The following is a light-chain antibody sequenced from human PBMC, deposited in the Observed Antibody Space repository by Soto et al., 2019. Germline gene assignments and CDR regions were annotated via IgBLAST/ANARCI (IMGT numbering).Light chain of an antibody. J-gene: IGLJ2*01. CDR3: SSYTSSATLV. Sequence: QSALTQPASVSGAPGQSITISCTGTSSDVGGYKYVSWYQQHPGKAAKLIIHEVSSPPSGVSSRFSGSKSGNTASLTISGLQAEDEADYYCSSYTSSATLVFGVGTKVTVL. V-gene: IGLV2-14*03. CDR2: EVS. CDR1: SSDVGGYKY.